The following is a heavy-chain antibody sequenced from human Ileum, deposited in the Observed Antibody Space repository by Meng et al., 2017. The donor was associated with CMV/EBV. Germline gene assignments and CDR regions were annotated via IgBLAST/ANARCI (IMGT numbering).Heavy chain of an antibody. V-gene: IGHV4-4*07. Sequence: QGPVQEAGPGLVKPSETLSLTCSVSGGSINSFYWSWIRQPAGKGLEWIGRIYSSGIINYNPSLKSRVTVSVDTSKNQFSLKVNSVTAADTAVYYCARLQAWDWFDPWGQGTLVTVSS. J-gene: IGHJ5*02. CDR2: IYSSGII. CDR3: ARLQAWDWFDP. D-gene: IGHD4-11*01. CDR1: GGSINSFY.